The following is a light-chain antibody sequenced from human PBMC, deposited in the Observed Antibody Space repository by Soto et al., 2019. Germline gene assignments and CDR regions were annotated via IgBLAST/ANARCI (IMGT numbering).Light chain of an antibody. CDR1: NSNIGSNP. Sequence: QSVLTQPHSASGTPGQRVTISCSGSNSNIGSNPVHWYQQFPGTAPKVLIYSNYQRPSGVPDRFSGSKSGTSASLAISGLQSEDEADYYCAAWDDRLSDLLFGGGTKVTVL. V-gene: IGLV1-44*01. CDR2: SNY. CDR3: AAWDDRLSDLL. J-gene: IGLJ2*01.